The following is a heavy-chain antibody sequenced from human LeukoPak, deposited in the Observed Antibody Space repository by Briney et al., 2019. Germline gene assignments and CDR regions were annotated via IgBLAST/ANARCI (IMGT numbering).Heavy chain of an antibody. CDR3: AKFSSLSYYGSGSSSDY. J-gene: IGHJ4*02. D-gene: IGHD3-10*01. CDR1: GFTFSSYA. CDR2: ISGSGGST. Sequence: PGGSLRLSCAASGFTFSSYAMSWVRQAPGKGLEWVSAISGSGGSTYYADSVKGRFTISRDNSKNTLYLQMNSLRAEDTAVYYCAKFSSLSYYGSGSSSDYWGQGTLVTVSS. V-gene: IGHV3-23*01.